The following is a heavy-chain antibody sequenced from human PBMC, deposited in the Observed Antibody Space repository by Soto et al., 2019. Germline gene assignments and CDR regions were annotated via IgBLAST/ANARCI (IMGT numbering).Heavy chain of an antibody. D-gene: IGHD3-10*01. Sequence: ASVKVSCKASGYTFTSYYMHWVRQAPGQGLEWMGIINPSGGSTSYAQKFQGRVTMTRDTSTSTVYMELSSLRSEDTAVYYCARDWPYYYGSGKNGMDVWGQGTTVTVSS. CDR3: ARDWPYYYGSGKNGMDV. CDR2: INPSGGST. J-gene: IGHJ6*02. V-gene: IGHV1-46*01. CDR1: GYTFTSYY.